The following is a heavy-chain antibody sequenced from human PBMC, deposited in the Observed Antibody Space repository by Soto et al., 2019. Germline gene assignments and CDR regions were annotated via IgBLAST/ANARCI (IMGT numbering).Heavy chain of an antibody. Sequence: QVQLVQSGGGGVQPGRSLRLACAASGFTFSHYGMHWVRQAPSKGLEWVAVIWYDGSSKYYADSVKGRVRISRDITKNTLYLQMHRLRPEDTAVYFCARDPSIATAGGPLKWELNPLYDMDVWGQGTTVTVSS. J-gene: IGHJ6*02. CDR1: GFTFSHYG. CDR2: IWYDGSSK. CDR3: ARDPSIATAGGPLKWELNPLYDMDV. V-gene: IGHV3-33*01. D-gene: IGHD1-26*01.